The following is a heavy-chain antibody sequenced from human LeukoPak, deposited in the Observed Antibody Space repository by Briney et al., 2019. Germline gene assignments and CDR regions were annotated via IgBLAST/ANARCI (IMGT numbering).Heavy chain of an antibody. V-gene: IGHV3-33*01. J-gene: IGHJ6*02. D-gene: IGHD5-12*01. CDR2: TWSDGSNK. CDR1: GFTFSSYG. Sequence: HPGGSLRLSCAASGFTFSSYGMHCVRHAPGKGLECVASTWSDGSNKYYAASVKGRFTISRDNSKNTLYLQMNSLRAEDTAAYYCARGGKSAFYYGKDVWGQGTTVTVSS. CDR3: ARGGKSAFYYGKDV.